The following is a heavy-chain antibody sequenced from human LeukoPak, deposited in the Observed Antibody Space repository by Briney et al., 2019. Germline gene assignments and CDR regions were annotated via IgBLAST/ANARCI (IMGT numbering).Heavy chain of an antibody. Sequence: SETLSLTCTVSGGSISSGSYYWSWIRQPAGKGLEWIGRIYSSGSTNYNPSLKSRLTISVDTSKNQFSLKLTSVTAADTAVYYCASGPYSIFKRPLDYWGQGTLVTVSS. CDR3: ASGPYSIFKRPLDY. D-gene: IGHD3-3*02. V-gene: IGHV4-61*02. J-gene: IGHJ4*02. CDR2: IYSSGST. CDR1: GGSISSGSYY.